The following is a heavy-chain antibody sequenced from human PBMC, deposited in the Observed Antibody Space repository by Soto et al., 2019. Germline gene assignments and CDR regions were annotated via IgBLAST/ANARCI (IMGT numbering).Heavy chain of an antibody. J-gene: IGHJ4*02. D-gene: IGHD3-16*02. CDR2: IWYDGSNK. V-gene: IGHV3-33*01. CDR1: GFTFSSYG. CDR3: ARDGPNRGLNDY. Sequence: QVQLVESGGGVVQPGRSLRLSCAASGFTFSSYGMHWVRQAPGKGLEWVAVIWYDGSNKYYADSVKGRFTISRDNSKNTLYLQRNSLRAEDTAVYYCARDGPNRGLNDYWGQGTLVTVSS.